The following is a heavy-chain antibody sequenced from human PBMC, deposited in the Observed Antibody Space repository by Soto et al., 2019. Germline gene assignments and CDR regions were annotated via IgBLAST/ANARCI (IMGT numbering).Heavy chain of an antibody. Sequence: PGGSLRLSCVGTGFAVGNYAVTWVRQAPGKGLECISAITDGGENSIYAGSVRGRFTMSRDNSNNVVYLQMNSLRVEDSARYYCAKGSLQWCSGYGPCYPLDLWGQGAPVTVS. CDR2: ITDGGENS. V-gene: IGHV3-23*01. D-gene: IGHD4-4*01. CDR1: GFAVGNYA. J-gene: IGHJ5*02. CDR3: AKGSLQWCSGYGPCYPLDL.